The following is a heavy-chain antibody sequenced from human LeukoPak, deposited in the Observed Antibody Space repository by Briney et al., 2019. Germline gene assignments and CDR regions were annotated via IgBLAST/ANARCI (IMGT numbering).Heavy chain of an antibody. CDR2: ISAYNGNT. CDR3: ARDLIDGGSGGHPFDY. D-gene: IGHD3-10*01. J-gene: IGHJ4*02. Sequence: ASVKVSCKASGYTFTSYGISWVRQAPGQGLEWMGWISAYNGNTNYAQKLQGRVTMTTDTSTSTAYMELRSLRSDDTAVYYCARDLIDGGSGGHPFDYWGQGTLVTVSS. CDR1: GYTFTSYG. V-gene: IGHV1-18*01.